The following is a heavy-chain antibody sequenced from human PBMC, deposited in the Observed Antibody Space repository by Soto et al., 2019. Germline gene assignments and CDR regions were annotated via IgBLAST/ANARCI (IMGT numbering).Heavy chain of an antibody. J-gene: IGHJ5*02. Sequence: EVQLVESGGGLVKPGGSLRLSCAASGFSFSTYNMNWVRQAPGKGLEWVSYIDASSTHIYYADSVKGRFTISRDNGKSSLYLQMDSLRAEDTALYYCVRQHYDFLVDPWGQGTLVTVSS. CDR3: VRQHYDFLVDP. V-gene: IGHV3-21*01. CDR1: GFSFSTYN. CDR2: IDASSTHI. D-gene: IGHD3-16*01.